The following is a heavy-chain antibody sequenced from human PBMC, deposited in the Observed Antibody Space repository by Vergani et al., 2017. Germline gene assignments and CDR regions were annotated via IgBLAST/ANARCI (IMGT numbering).Heavy chain of an antibody. D-gene: IGHD3-10*01. Sequence: QVQLQQWGAGLLKPSETLSLTCAVYGGSFSGYYWSWIRQPPGKGLEWIGEINHIGSTNYNPSLKSRVTISVDTSKNQFSLKLSSVTAADTAVYYCARGYRDYYGAGSYRKSAWFDPWGQGTLVTVSS. CDR3: ARGYRDYYGAGSYRKSAWFDP. J-gene: IGHJ5*02. V-gene: IGHV4-34*01. CDR1: GGSFSGYY. CDR2: INHIGST.